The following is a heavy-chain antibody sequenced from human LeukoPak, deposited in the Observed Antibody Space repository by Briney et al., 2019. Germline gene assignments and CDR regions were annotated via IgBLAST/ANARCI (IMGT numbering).Heavy chain of an antibody. CDR2: INHSGST. CDR3: ARHYRRGSGSYCSYYYYYYMDV. CDR1: GGSFSGYY. D-gene: IGHD3-10*01. J-gene: IGHJ6*03. V-gene: IGHV4-34*01. Sequence: ASETLSLTCAVYGGSFSGYYWSWIRQPPGKGLEWIGEINHSGSTNYNPSLKSRVTISVDTSKNQFSLKLSSVTAADTAVYYCARHYRRGSGSYCSYYYYYYMDVWGKGTTVTISS.